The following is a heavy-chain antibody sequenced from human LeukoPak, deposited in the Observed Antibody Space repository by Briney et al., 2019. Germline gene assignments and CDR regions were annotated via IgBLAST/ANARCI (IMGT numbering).Heavy chain of an antibody. V-gene: IGHV5-51*01. CDR3: ATVPRIPAVGNTEYFQY. CDR2: VNPADSDT. Sequence: GESLKISCKGSGYSFTCYWIAWVRQMPGKGLEWMGIVNPADSDTRYSPSFEGQVTISVDKSISTAYLQWSSLQASDSAIYYCATVPRIPAVGNTEYFQYWGQGTLVTVSS. D-gene: IGHD6-13*01. J-gene: IGHJ1*01. CDR1: GYSFTCYW.